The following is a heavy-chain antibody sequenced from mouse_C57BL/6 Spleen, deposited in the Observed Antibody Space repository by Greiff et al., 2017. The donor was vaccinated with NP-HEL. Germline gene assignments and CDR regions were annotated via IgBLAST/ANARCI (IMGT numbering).Heavy chain of an antibody. D-gene: IGHD4-1*01. CDR2: IYPGSGNT. J-gene: IGHJ4*01. V-gene: IGHV1-76*01. CDR3: ARDRLTGTLDY. CDR1: GYTFTDYY. Sequence: VQRVESGAELVRPGASVKLSCKASGYTFTDYYINWVKQRPGQGLEWIARIYPGSGNTYYNEKFKGKATLTAEKSSSTAYMQLSSLTSEDSAVYFCARDRLTGTLDYWGQGTSVTVSS.